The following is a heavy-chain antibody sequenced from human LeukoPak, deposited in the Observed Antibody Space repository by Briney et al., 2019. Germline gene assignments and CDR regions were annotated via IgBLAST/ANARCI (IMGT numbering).Heavy chain of an antibody. V-gene: IGHV1-2*02. Sequence: ASVKVSCKASGYTFTGFHMHWVRQAPGQGLEWMGWINPNSGGTNYAQRFQGRVTMTRDTSISTAYMELSRLRSDDTAVYYCARDSIPNYYGSGSYLVSWFDPWGQGTLVTVSS. J-gene: IGHJ5*02. CDR1: GYTFTGFH. CDR2: INPNSGGT. D-gene: IGHD3-10*01. CDR3: ARDSIPNYYGSGSYLVSWFDP.